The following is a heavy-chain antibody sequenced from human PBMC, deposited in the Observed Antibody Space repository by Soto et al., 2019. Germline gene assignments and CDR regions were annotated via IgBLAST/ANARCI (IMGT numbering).Heavy chain of an antibody. D-gene: IGHD5-12*01. J-gene: IGHJ4*02. V-gene: IGHV1-46*03. CDR3: ARDGVDIVATTLIDY. CDR2: INPSGGST. Sequence: GASVKVSCKASGYTFTSYYMHWVRQAPGQGLEWMGIINPSGGSTSYAQKFQGRVTMTRDTSTSTVYMELSSLRSEDTAVYYCARDGVDIVATTLIDYWGQGTLVTVSS. CDR1: GYTFTSYY.